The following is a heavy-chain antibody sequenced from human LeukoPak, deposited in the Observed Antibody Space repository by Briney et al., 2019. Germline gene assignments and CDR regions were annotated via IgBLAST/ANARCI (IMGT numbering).Heavy chain of an antibody. CDR2: ISSSSSTI. V-gene: IGHV3-48*04. J-gene: IGHJ6*03. CDR3: ARVKVPAAIPVSNYYYYMDV. Sequence: GGSLRLSCAASGFTFSSYSMNWVRQAPGKGLEWVSYISSSSSTIYYADSVKGRFTISRDNAKNSLYLQMNSLRAEDTAVYYCARVKVPAAIPVSNYYYYMDVWGKGTTVTVSS. CDR1: GFTFSSYS. D-gene: IGHD2-2*02.